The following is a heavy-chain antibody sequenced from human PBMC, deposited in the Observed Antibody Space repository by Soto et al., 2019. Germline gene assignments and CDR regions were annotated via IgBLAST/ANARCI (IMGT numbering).Heavy chain of an antibody. CDR2: IVPIYRTA. CDR3: VRDSGAKLSSS. J-gene: IGHJ4*02. Sequence: SVKVSCKASGGTFSSYRINWVRQAPGQGPEWVGGIVPIYRTADYAQKFQGRVTITADESARTSYMELRSLKSQDTAVYYCVRDSGAKLSSSWGQGTLVTASS. D-gene: IGHD6-13*01. CDR1: GGTFSSYR. V-gene: IGHV1-69*13.